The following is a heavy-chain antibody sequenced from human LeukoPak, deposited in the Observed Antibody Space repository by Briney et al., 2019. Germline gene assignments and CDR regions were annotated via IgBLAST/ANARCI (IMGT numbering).Heavy chain of an antibody. CDR2: ISFDGKTQ. CDR1: GFTFSSYG. Sequence: GGSLRLSCAAFGFTFSSYGMHWVRQAPGKGLEWVAVISFDGKTQYYTDSVKGRFTISRDNSKNTLYLQMNSLRAEDTAVYYCAKEMSSSNIDHCGQGTLVTVSS. D-gene: IGHD2-2*01. V-gene: IGHV3-30*18. J-gene: IGHJ4*02. CDR3: AKEMSSSNIDH.